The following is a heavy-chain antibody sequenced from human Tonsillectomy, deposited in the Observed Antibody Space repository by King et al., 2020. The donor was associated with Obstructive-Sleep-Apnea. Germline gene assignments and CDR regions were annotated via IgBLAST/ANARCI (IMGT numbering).Heavy chain of an antibody. CDR1: GFIVTSYN. Sequence: VQLVESGGGLVKPGGSLRLSCKASGFIVTSYNMNWVRQAPGKGLEWVSFMSSSGSYVYYADSVKGRFTISRDNTKNSLYLQMNSLRAEDAAVYYCTRDISGGEDVWGQGTTVIVSS. J-gene: IGHJ6*02. CDR2: MSSSGSYV. D-gene: IGHD3-10*01. CDR3: TRDISGGEDV. V-gene: IGHV3-21*01.